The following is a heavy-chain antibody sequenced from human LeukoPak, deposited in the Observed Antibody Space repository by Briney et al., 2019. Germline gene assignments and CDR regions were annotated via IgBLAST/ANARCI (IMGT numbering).Heavy chain of an antibody. Sequence: GRSLRLSCAASGFTFSSYGMHWVRQAPGKGLEWVAVISYDGSNKYYADSVKGRFTISRDNSKNTLYLQMNSLRAEDTAVYYCAKGTHYYDSSGYQYGMDVWGQGTTVTVSS. J-gene: IGHJ6*02. CDR2: ISYDGSNK. D-gene: IGHD3-22*01. CDR1: GFTFSSYG. CDR3: AKGTHYYDSSGYQYGMDV. V-gene: IGHV3-30*18.